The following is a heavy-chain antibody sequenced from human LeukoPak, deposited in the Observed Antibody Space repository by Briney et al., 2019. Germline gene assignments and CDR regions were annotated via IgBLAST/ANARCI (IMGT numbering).Heavy chain of an antibody. CDR2: ISKDGSDK. CDR1: GFTFSSYG. J-gene: IGHJ4*02. V-gene: IGHV3-30*03. Sequence: GGSLRLSCAASGFTFSSYGMHWVRQAPGKGLEWVAVISKDGSDKYYPGSVRGRFTISRDNSKNTIYLQMDSLRAEDTAIYYCARDYWWNYDYWGQGTLVTVSS. D-gene: IGHD1-7*01. CDR3: ARDYWWNYDY.